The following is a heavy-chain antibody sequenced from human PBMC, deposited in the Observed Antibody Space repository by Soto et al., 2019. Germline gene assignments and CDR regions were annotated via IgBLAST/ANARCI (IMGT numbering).Heavy chain of an antibody. D-gene: IGHD3-3*01. CDR2: MNPNSGNT. Sequence: GASVKVSSKASGYTFTSYYINWVRQATGQGLEWMGWMNPNSGNTGYAQKSQGSVTMTRNTSISTPYIELSSLRSEDTAVYYCTIGCGAPEWFYYDFGSGYYSHWFDLWGQGTLVTVSS. V-gene: IGHV1-8*01. CDR1: GYTFTSYY. J-gene: IGHJ5*02. CDR3: TIGCGAPEWFYYDFGSGYYSHWFDL.